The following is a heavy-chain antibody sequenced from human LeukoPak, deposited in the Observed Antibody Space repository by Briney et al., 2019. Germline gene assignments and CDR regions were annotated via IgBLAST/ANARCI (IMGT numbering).Heavy chain of an antibody. D-gene: IGHD3-9*01. CDR2: INTDGSYI. J-gene: IGHJ4*02. CDR3: TTFGIDWSLSY. Sequence: GGSLRLSCVASGFIFSSWWMIWFRRLPGKGLVSVSHINTDGSYIRYADSVKGRFTISRDNAKSTLYLQMNSLRPEDTGVYYCTTFGIDWSLSYWGQGALVTVSS. CDR1: GFIFSSWW. V-gene: IGHV3-74*01.